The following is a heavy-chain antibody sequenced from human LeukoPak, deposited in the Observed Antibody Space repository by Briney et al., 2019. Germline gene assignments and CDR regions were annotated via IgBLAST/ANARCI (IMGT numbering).Heavy chain of an antibody. V-gene: IGHV4-59*01. Sequence: SETPSLTCTVSGGSISSYYWSWIRQPPGKGLEWIGYIYYSGSTNYNPSLKSRVTISVDTSKNQFSLKLSSVTAADTAVYYCARDPHYWGQGTLVTVSS. CDR2: IYYSGST. J-gene: IGHJ4*02. CDR1: GGSISSYY. CDR3: ARDPHY.